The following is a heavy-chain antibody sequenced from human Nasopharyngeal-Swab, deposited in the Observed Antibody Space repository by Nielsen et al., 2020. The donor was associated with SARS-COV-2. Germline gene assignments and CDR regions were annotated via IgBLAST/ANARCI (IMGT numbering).Heavy chain of an antibody. D-gene: IGHD7-27*01. CDR1: GFTVTYNY. J-gene: IGHJ4*02. CDR3: ARGGASSWGYYFDY. V-gene: IGHV3-20*01. CDR2: INWNGGST. Sequence: GESLKISCAASGFTVTYNYMSWVRQAPGKGLEWVSGINWNGGSTGYADSVKGRFTISRDNAKNYLYLQMNSLRAEDTALYHCARGGASSWGYYFDYWGQGTLVTVSS.